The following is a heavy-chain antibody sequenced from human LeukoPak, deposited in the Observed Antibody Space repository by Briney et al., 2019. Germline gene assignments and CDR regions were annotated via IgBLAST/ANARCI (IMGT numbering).Heavy chain of an antibody. Sequence: SETLSLTCTLSGASITSSSYYWGWIRQPPGKGLEWIGTIFYSGSTNYNPSLKSRVTISVDTSRNQFSLKLTSVTAADTAVYYCASPGLFGYSGYDDSWGQGTLVAVSS. CDR3: ASPGLFGYSGYDDS. D-gene: IGHD5-12*01. CDR1: GASITSSSYY. CDR2: IFYSGST. J-gene: IGHJ4*02. V-gene: IGHV4-39*07.